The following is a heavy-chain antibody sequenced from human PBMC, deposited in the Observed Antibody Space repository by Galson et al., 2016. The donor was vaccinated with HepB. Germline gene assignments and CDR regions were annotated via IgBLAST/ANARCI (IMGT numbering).Heavy chain of an antibody. V-gene: IGHV4-39*02. CDR1: SGSIYNSDYY. D-gene: IGHD6-13*01. Sequence: SETLSLTCSVSSGSIYNSDYYWGWIRQPPGKGLEWIGSIHFSGSAHYNPALNSRVTISVDTSKNHFSLKMNSVAAADTAVYFRARLGTLPRSPLYYWGQGLLVTVSS. J-gene: IGHJ4*02. CDR2: IHFSGSA. CDR3: ARLGTLPRSPLYY.